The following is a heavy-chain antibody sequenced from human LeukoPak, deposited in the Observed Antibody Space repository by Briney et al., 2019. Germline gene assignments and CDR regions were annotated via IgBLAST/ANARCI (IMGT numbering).Heavy chain of an antibody. V-gene: IGHV3-64*01. CDR2: ISSNGGST. CDR1: GFTFSSYA. D-gene: IGHD4-23*01. CDR3: ARVRYGGVDY. Sequence: PGGSLRLSCAASGFTFSSYAMHWVRQAPGKGLEYVSAISSNGGSTYYANSVKGRFTISRDNSKNTLYLQMGSLRAEDIAVYYCARVRYGGVDYWGQGTLVTVSS. J-gene: IGHJ4*02.